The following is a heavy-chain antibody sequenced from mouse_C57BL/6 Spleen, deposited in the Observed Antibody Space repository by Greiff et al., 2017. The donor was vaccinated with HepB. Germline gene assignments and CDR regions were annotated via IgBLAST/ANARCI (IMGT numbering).Heavy chain of an antibody. CDR2: INYDGSST. CDR3: ARDGSSRYWYFDV. CDR1: GFTFRDYY. V-gene: IGHV5-16*01. Sequence: GQLVESEGGLVQPGSSMKLSCTASGFTFRDYYMAWVRQVTEKGLEWVANINYDGSSTYYLDSLKGRFLISRDNAKNILYLQMSSLKSEDTATYYCARDGSSRYWYFDVWGTGTTVTVSS. D-gene: IGHD1-1*01. J-gene: IGHJ1*03.